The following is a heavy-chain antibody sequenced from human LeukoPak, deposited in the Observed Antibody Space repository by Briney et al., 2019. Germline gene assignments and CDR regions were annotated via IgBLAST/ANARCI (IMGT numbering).Heavy chain of an antibody. CDR2: IYYSGST. CDR1: GGFINSYY. Sequence: SETLSLTCTDSGGFINSYYWSWIRQPPGKGLEWIGYIYYSGSTNYNPSLKSRVTISVDTSKNQFSLKLTSVTAADTAVYYCARDRGAAAGRFFDYWGQGTLVTVSS. V-gene: IGHV4-59*01. D-gene: IGHD6-13*01. J-gene: IGHJ4*02. CDR3: ARDRGAAAGRFFDY.